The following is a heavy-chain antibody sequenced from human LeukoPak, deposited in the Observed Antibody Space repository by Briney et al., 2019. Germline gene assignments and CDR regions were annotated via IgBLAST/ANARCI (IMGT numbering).Heavy chain of an antibody. D-gene: IGHD2-15*01. V-gene: IGHV1-46*01. Sequence: ASVKVSCKASGYTFTSYYMHWVRQAPGQGLEWMRIINPSGGSTSYAQKFQGRVTMTRDTSTSTVYMELSSLRSEDTAVYYCARGGDIVVVVAATNLGVYWGQGTLVTVSS. CDR1: GYTFTSYY. CDR3: ARGGDIVVVVAATNLGVY. CDR2: INPSGGST. J-gene: IGHJ4*02.